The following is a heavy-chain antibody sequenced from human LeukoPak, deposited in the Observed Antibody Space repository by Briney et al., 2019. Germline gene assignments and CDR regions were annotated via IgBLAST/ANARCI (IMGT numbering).Heavy chain of an antibody. D-gene: IGHD6-13*01. CDR1: GGSISSSSYY. V-gene: IGHV4-39*01. CDR3: ASVPPMYSSHLFDY. J-gene: IGHJ4*02. Sequence: SETLSLTCTVSGGSISSSSYYWGWIRQPPGKGLEWIGSIYYSGSTYYNPSLKSRVTISVDTSKNQFSLKLSSVTAADTAVYYCASVPPMYSSHLFDYWGQGTLVTVSS. CDR2: IYYSGST.